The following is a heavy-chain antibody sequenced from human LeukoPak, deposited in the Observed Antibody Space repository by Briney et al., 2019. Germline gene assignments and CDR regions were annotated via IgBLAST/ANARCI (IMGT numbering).Heavy chain of an antibody. CDR1: GYTFTGYY. Sequence: GASVKVSCKASGYTFTGYYMHWVRQAPGQGLEWMGWINPNSGGTNYAQKFQGRVTMTRNTSISTAYMELSRLRSDDTAVYYYARDLTMVRGPLGYWGQGTLVTVSS. D-gene: IGHD3-10*01. V-gene: IGHV1-2*02. J-gene: IGHJ4*02. CDR2: INPNSGGT. CDR3: ARDLTMVRGPLGY.